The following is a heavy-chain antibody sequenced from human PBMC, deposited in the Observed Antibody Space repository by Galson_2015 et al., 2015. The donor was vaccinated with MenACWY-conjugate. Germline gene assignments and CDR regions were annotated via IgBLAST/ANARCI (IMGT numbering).Heavy chain of an antibody. J-gene: IGHJ6*02. V-gene: IGHV5-51*01. CDR1: GYSFTNYW. Sequence: QSGAEVTKPGESLTISCKGSGYSFTNYWIAWVRQMPGKDLEWVGLIDPVNSNIRYSPSFQGQVTISADESISTAYLQWSSLKASDTAMYYCARHPPGGRGMDVWGRGTTVTVSS. D-gene: IGHD1-26*01. CDR3: ARHPPGGRGMDV. CDR2: IDPVNSNI.